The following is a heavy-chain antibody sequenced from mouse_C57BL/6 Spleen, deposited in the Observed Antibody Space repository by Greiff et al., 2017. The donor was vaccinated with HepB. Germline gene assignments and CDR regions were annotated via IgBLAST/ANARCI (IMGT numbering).Heavy chain of an antibody. CDR1: GYTFTDYY. V-gene: IGHV1-76*01. CDR3: ARRDGYYVNWYFDV. CDR2: IYPGSGNT. Sequence: QVQLQQSGAELVRPGASVKLSCKASGYTFTDYYINWVKQRPGQGLEWIARIYPGSGNTYYNEKFKGKATLTAEKSSSTAYMQLSSLTSEDSAVYFSARRDGYYVNWYFDVWGTGTTVTVSS. J-gene: IGHJ1*03. D-gene: IGHD2-3*01.